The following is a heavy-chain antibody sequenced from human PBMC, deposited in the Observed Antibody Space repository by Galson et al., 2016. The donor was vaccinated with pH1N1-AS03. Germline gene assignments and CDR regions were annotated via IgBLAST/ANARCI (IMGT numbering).Heavy chain of an antibody. V-gene: IGHV1-69*11. CDR2: IIPALGTP. J-gene: IGHJ4*02. D-gene: IGHD5-24*01. Sequence: SVKVSCKASGGTFSSYAINWVRQAPGQGLEWMGRIIPALGTPNYEQRFQGRVTITADESTSTAYMELSSLRSEDTAVYFCASEVATSFDYWGQGTLVTVSS. CDR3: ASEVATSFDY. CDR1: GGTFSSYA.